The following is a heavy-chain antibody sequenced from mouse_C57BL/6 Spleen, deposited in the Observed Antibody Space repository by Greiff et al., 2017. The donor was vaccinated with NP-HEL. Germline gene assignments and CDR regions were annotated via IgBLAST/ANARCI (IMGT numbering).Heavy chain of an antibody. CDR2: ISSGSSTI. CDR3: ARREKLYYAMDY. V-gene: IGHV5-17*01. CDR1: GFTFSDYG. J-gene: IGHJ4*01. Sequence: DVKLVESGGGLVKPGGSLKLSCAASGFTFSDYGMHWVRQAPEKGLEWVAYISSGSSTIYYADTVQGRFTISRDNAKNTLFLQMTSLRSEDTAMYYCARREKLYYAMDYWGQGTSVTVSS.